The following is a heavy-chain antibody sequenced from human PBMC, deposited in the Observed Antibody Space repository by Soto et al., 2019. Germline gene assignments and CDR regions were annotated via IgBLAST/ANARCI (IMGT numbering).Heavy chain of an antibody. CDR3: ARVRRYRITMVRGVPDAFDI. CDR2: ISAYNGNT. J-gene: IGHJ3*02. D-gene: IGHD3-10*01. V-gene: IGHV1-18*01. CDR1: GYTFTSYG. Sequence: ASVKVSCKASGYTFTSYGISWVRQAPGQGLEWMGWISAYNGNTNYAQKLQGRVTMTTDTSTSTAYTELRSLRSDDTAVYYCARVRRYRITMVRGVPDAFDIWGQGTMVTVSS.